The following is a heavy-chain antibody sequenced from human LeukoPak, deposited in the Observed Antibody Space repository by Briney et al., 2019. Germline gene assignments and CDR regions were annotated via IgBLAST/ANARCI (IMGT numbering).Heavy chain of an antibody. CDR2: ISPSGGST. CDR1: GYNFCSYY. D-gene: IGHD3-10*01. J-gene: IGHJ3*01. Sequence: ASVKVSCKASGYNFCSYYIHWVRQAPGQGLEWMGMISPSGGSTKYAQKFQGRVTLTRDTSTSTVYMELRSLRSEDTAMYYCARGGSRVASVAFDFWGQGSMVTVSS. V-gene: IGHV1-46*01. CDR3: ARGGSRVASVAFDF.